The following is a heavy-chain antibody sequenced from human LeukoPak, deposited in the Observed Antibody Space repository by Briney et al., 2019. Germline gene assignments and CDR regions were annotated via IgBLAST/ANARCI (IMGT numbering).Heavy chain of an antibody. CDR2: IPYDGSNK. CDR1: GFTFSSYA. D-gene: IGHD3-10*01. Sequence: PGRSLRLSCAASGFTFSSYAMHWVRQAPGKGLEWVAVIPYDGSNKYYADSVKGRFTISRDNSKNTLYLQMNSLRAEDTAVYYCARDLEMALYGSGNHYYYGMDVWGKGTTVTVSS. V-gene: IGHV3-30*04. CDR3: ARDLEMALYGSGNHYYYGMDV. J-gene: IGHJ6*04.